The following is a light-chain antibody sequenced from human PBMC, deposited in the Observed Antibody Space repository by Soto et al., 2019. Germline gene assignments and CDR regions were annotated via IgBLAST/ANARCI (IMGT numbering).Light chain of an antibody. Sequence: QSVLTQPASVSGSPGQSITISYTGPSGDGGNYNLVSWYRQRPGKAPKLIIYEGTKRHAGVSPRFSGSISANAASLTISGLRAEDEGEYYYCSYPATNDFVVFGGGTKLTVL. CDR2: EGT. CDR3: CSYPATNDFVV. CDR1: SGDGGNYNL. J-gene: IGLJ3*02. V-gene: IGLV2-23*01.